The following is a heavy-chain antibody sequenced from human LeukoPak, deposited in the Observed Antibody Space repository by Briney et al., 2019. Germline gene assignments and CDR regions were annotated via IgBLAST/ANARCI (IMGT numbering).Heavy chain of an antibody. V-gene: IGHV3-33*06. J-gene: IGHJ4*02. Sequence: PGRSLRPSCAASGFTFSSYGMHWVRQAPGKGLEWVAVIWYDGSNKYYADSVKGRFTISRDNSKNTLYLQMNSLRAEDTAIYYCAKDVFELYDIYDHWGQGTLVSVSS. CDR2: IWYDGSNK. CDR1: GFTFSSYG. CDR3: AKDVFELYDIYDH. D-gene: IGHD3-9*01.